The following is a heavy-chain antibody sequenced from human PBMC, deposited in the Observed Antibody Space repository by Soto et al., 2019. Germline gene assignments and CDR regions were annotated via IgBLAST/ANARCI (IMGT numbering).Heavy chain of an antibody. CDR3: AKDFGGFGELLDY. J-gene: IGHJ4*02. Sequence: EVQLVESGGGLVQPGRSLRLSCAASGFTFDDYAMHWVRQAPGKGLEWVSGISWNSGSIAYADSVKGRFTISRDNARNSLFLQRNSLRAEDTALYYCAKDFGGFGELLDYWGQGTLVTVSS. V-gene: IGHV3-9*01. CDR1: GFTFDDYA. CDR2: ISWNSGSI. D-gene: IGHD3-10*01.